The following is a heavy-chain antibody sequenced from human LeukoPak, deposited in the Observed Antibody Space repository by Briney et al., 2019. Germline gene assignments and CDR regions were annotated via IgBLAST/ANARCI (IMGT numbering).Heavy chain of an antibody. CDR2: IDTNTGAT. D-gene: IGHD2-8*02. CDR1: GYTFTAYY. V-gene: IGHV1-2*02. Sequence: ASVKVSCKASGYTFTAYYIHWVRQAPGQGLEWMGWIDTNTGATKYAQKFQGRVTIARDTSTGTAYMELSSLISGDTALYYCASEAFCAGGSCNVQRVASWGPGTLVTVSS. CDR3: ASEAFCAGGSCNVQRVAS. J-gene: IGHJ4*02.